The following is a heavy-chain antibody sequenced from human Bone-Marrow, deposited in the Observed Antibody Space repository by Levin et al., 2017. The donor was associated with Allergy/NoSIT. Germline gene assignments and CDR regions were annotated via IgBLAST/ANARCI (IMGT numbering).Heavy chain of an antibody. CDR3: ARLEGYTPEYNYFDV. J-gene: IGHJ5*02. V-gene: IGHV1-69*06. D-gene: IGHD6-13*01. CDR2: IIPVYGTA. CDR1: GGTFTNYA. Sequence: SVKVSCTASGGTFTNYAIVWVRQAPGQGLQWMGAIIPVYGTANYAEEFQGRVTITADTSTRTAFMELTSLTSEDTAMYYCARLEGYTPEYNYFDVWGQGTLVTVSS.